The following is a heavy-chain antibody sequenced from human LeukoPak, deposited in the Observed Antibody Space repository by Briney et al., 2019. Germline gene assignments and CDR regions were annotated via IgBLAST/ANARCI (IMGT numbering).Heavy chain of an antibody. CDR2: IYPGDSDT. CDR3: ARRDCSSTGCYNPYWYFDL. J-gene: IGHJ2*01. V-gene: IGHV5-51*01. Sequence: GESLKISCKGSGYSFTSYWIGWVRQMPGKGLEWMGIIYPGDSDTRYSPSFQSQVTISADKSISTAYLQWSSLKASDTAMYYCARRDCSSTGCYNPYWYFDLWGRGTLVTVSS. CDR1: GYSFTSYW. D-gene: IGHD2-2*02.